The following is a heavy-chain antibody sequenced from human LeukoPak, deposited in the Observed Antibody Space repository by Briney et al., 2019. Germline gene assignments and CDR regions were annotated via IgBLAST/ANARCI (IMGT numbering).Heavy chain of an antibody. CDR2: IKQDGSEI. V-gene: IGHV3-7*01. CDR3: ARYNWNYVYLDY. J-gene: IGHJ4*02. Sequence: GGSLTLSCAASGFNFYSHWMSWLRHAPGKGLVGLANIKQDGSEIYYLDSVKGRFTISRDNANNTLYLQMNSLRAGDTAVYYCARYNWNYVYLDYWGQGTLVTVSS. D-gene: IGHD1-7*01. CDR1: GFNFYSHW.